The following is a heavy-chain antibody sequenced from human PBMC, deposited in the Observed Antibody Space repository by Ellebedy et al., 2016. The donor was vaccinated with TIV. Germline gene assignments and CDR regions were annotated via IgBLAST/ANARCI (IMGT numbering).Heavy chain of an antibody. CDR2: IYYSGST. Sequence: SETLSLXXTVSGGSISSSSYYWGWIRQPPGKGLEWIGSIYYSGSTYYNPSLKSRVTISVDTSKNQFSLKLSSVTAADTAVYYCARARWERYSSGRAYYFDYWGQGTLVTVSS. CDR1: GGSISSSSYY. CDR3: ARARWERYSSGRAYYFDY. J-gene: IGHJ4*02. D-gene: IGHD6-19*01. V-gene: IGHV4-39*07.